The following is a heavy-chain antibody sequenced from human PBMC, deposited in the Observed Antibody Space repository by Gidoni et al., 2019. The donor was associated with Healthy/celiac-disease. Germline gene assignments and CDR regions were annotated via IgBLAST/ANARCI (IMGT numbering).Heavy chain of an antibody. Sequence: QVQLQQGGAGLLKPSETLSLTCAVYGGSFSGYYWSWIRQPPGKGLEWIGDINHSGSTNYNPSLKSRVTISVDTSKNQFSLKLSSVTAADTAVYYCARGGNGSGSYRQGPFDYWGQGTLVTVSS. CDR3: ARGGNGSGSYRQGPFDY. J-gene: IGHJ4*02. D-gene: IGHD1-26*01. CDR1: GGSFSGYY. V-gene: IGHV4-34*01. CDR2: INHSGST.